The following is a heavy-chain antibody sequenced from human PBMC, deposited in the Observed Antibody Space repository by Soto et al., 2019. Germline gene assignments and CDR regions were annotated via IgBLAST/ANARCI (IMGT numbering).Heavy chain of an antibody. CDR3: ARGYCSSTSCYFFDY. Sequence: GASMKVSCKASGYTFTRYDMNWVRQAPGQGLEWMGWMNPNSGNTGYAQKFQGRVTMTRNTSISTAYMELSSLRSEDTAVYYCARGYCSSTSCYFFDYWGQGTLVTVSS. J-gene: IGHJ4*02. CDR2: MNPNSGNT. V-gene: IGHV1-8*01. D-gene: IGHD2-2*01. CDR1: GYTFTRYD.